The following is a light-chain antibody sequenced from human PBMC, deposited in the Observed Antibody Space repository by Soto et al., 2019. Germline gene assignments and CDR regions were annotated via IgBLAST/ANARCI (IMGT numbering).Light chain of an antibody. J-gene: IGKJ2*03. CDR3: QQRYITLYS. Sequence: DIQMTQSPSSLSASVGDRVTITCQASQDISNYLNWYQQKPGKAPKLLIYDASNLETGVPSRFSGSGSGTDFTLTITSLQPEDFATYHCQQRYITLYSFGQGTSLEIK. CDR1: QDISNY. CDR2: DAS. V-gene: IGKV1-33*01.